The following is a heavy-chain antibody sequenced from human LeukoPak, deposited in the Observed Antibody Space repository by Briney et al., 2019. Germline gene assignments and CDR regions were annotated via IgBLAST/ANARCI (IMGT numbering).Heavy chain of an antibody. CDR1: GFTFSSYG. D-gene: IGHD4/OR15-4a*01. CDR2: ISYDGSNK. V-gene: IGHV3-30*18. J-gene: IGHJ4*02. CDR3: AKGAGSYGAIDY. Sequence: PGGSLRLSCAASGFTFSSYGMHWVRQAPGKGLEGVAVISYDGSNKYYADSVKGRFTISRDNSKNTLYLQMNSLRAEDTAVYYCAKGAGSYGAIDYWGQGTLVTVSS.